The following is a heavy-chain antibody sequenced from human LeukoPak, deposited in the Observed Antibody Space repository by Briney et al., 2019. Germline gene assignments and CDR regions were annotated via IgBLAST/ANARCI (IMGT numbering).Heavy chain of an antibody. V-gene: IGHV4-59*01. D-gene: IGHD3-22*01. CDR2: ITYNGRT. J-gene: IGHJ5*02. Sequence: SETLSLTCTVSGGSISTYYWTWVRQPPGKGLEWIGYITYNGRTDYKPSLKSRVTISLDTFKNQFSLKLSSVTAADTAVYYCAKWGYYFDSSAYVAPTDDPWGQGTLVTVSS. CDR3: AKWGYYFDSSAYVAPTDDP. CDR1: GGSISTYY.